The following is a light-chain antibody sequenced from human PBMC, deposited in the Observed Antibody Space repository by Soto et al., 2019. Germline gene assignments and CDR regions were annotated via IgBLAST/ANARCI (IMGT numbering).Light chain of an antibody. J-gene: IGLJ1*01. CDR3: SSYTRQSTYV. CDR2: EVN. V-gene: IGLV2-14*03. CDR1: SSDVGGYKY. Sequence: QSALTQPASVSGSPGQSITISCTGTSSDVGGYKYVSWFQQYPGKVPKLIIYEVNDRPSGVSNRFSASKSGNTASLTISGLQAEDEADYYCSSYTRQSTYVFGTGPKVTVL.